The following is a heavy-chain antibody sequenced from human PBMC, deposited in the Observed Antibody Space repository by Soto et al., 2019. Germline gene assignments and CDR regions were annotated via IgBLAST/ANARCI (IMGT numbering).Heavy chain of an antibody. CDR3: ASQYDFWSGYEGYYFDY. CDR2: ISGSGGST. D-gene: IGHD3-3*01. V-gene: IGHV3-23*01. Sequence: EVQLWESGGGLVQSGGSLRLSCAASGFTFSSYAMSWVRQAPGKGLEWVSAISGSGGSTYYADSVKGRFTISRDNSKNTLYLQMNSLRAEDTAVYYCASQYDFWSGYEGYYFDYWGQGTLVTVSS. CDR1: GFTFSSYA. J-gene: IGHJ4*02.